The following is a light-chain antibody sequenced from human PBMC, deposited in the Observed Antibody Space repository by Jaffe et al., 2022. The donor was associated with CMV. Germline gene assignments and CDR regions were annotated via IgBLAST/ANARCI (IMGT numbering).Light chain of an antibody. CDR1: QSVRSSH. CDR3: QQFGASPPYT. CDR2: DAS. J-gene: IGKJ2*01. V-gene: IGKV3D-20*01. Sequence: EIVLTQSPATLSLSPGERATLSCGASQSVRSSHLAWYQQKPGLAPRLLIYDASSRAAGIPNRFSGSGSGTDFTLTISRLEPEDFAVYYCQQFGASPPYTFGQGTRLEIK.